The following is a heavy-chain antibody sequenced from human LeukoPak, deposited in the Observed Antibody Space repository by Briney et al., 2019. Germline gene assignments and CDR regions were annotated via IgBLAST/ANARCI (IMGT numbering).Heavy chain of an antibody. D-gene: IGHD2-8*01. CDR3: ARDINGPSN. J-gene: IGHJ4*01. V-gene: IGHV3-7*01. Sequence: PGGSLRLSCAASGFTFDDYAMHWVRQAPGKGLEWVANINQTGNEKYYVDSVRGRFTISRDNAKNSLYLQMTILEAEDTAVYYCARDINGPSNWGQGVLVAVAS. CDR2: INQTGNEK. CDR1: GFTFDDYA.